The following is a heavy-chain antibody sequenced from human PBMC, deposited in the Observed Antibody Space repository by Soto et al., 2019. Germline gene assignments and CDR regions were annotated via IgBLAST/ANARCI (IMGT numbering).Heavy chain of an antibody. Sequence: SETLSLTCTVSGGSVSSGSYYWSWIRQPPGKGLEWIGYIYYSGSTNYNPSLKSRVTISVDTSKNQFSLKLSSVTAADTAVYYCASSRTSGITMVRGTLCDWGQGTLVTVSS. J-gene: IGHJ4*02. CDR1: GGSVSSGSYY. D-gene: IGHD3-10*01. V-gene: IGHV4-61*01. CDR3: ASSRTSGITMVRGTLCD. CDR2: IYYSGST.